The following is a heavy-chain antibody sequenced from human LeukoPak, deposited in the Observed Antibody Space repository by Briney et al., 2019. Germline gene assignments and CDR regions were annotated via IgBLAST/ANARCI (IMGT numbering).Heavy chain of an antibody. Sequence: GGSLRLSCAASGFTFSSYAMSWVRQAPGKGLEWVSVIYSGGSTYYADSVKGRFTISRDNSKNTLYLQMNSLRAEDTAVYYCARDRGSGWKRYFDYWGQGTLVTVSS. CDR2: IYSGGST. CDR3: ARDRGSGWKRYFDY. D-gene: IGHD6-19*01. V-gene: IGHV3-66*02. J-gene: IGHJ4*02. CDR1: GFTFSSYA.